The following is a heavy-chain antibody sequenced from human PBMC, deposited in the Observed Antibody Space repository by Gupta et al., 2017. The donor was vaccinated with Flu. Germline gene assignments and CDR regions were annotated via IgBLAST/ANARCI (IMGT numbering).Heavy chain of an antibody. Sequence: QVQLQQWGAGLLKPSETLSLTCAVYGGSFSGYYWSWIRQPPGKGLEWIGEINHSGSTNYNPSLKSRVTISVDTSKNQFSLKLSSVTAADTAVYYCARGSIAVAVEVMVRWFDPWGQGTLVTVSS. J-gene: IGHJ5*02. CDR3: ARGSIAVAVEVMVRWFDP. V-gene: IGHV4-34*01. CDR1: GGSFSGYY. D-gene: IGHD6-19*01. CDR2: INHSGST.